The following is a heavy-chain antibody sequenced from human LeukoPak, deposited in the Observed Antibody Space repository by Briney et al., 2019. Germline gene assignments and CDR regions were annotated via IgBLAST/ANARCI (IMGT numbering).Heavy chain of an antibody. CDR3: ARRFNHYGSGSYSHFDY. D-gene: IGHD3-10*01. Sequence: PSETLSLTCAVYGGSFSGYYWSWIRQPPGKGLEWIGEINHSGSTNYNPSLKSRVTISVDTSKNQFSLKLSSVTAADTAVYYCARRFNHYGSGSYSHFDYWGQGTLVTVSS. CDR1: GGSFSGYY. J-gene: IGHJ4*02. CDR2: INHSGST. V-gene: IGHV4-34*01.